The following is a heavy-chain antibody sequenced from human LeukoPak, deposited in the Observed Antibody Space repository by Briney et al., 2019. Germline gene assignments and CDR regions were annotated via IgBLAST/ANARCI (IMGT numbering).Heavy chain of an antibody. CDR1: GGSFSGYY. D-gene: IGHD3-9*01. Sequence: SETLSLTCAVYGGSFSGYYWSWIRQPPGKGLEWIGEINHSGSTNYNPSLKSRVTISVDTSKNQFSPKLSSVTAADTAVYYCAREYYDILTGHNDAFDIWGQGTMVTVSS. CDR2: INHSGST. CDR3: AREYYDILTGHNDAFDI. J-gene: IGHJ3*02. V-gene: IGHV4-34*01.